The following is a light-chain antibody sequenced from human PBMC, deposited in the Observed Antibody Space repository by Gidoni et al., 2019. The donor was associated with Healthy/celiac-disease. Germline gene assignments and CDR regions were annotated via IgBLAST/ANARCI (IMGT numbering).Light chain of an antibody. J-gene: IGKJ5*01. CDR1: QSVSSY. Sequence: EIVLTQSPATLSLSPGERATLSCRVSQSVSSYLAWYQQKPGQAPRLLIYDASNRATGIPARFSGSGSGTDFTLTISSLEPEDFAVYYCQQRSNWPPITFGQXTRLEIK. CDR2: DAS. V-gene: IGKV3-11*01. CDR3: QQRSNWPPIT.